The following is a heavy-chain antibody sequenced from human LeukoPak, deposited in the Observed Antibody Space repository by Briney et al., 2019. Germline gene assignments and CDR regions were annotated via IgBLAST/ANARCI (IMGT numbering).Heavy chain of an antibody. D-gene: IGHD3-3*01. CDR2: INHSGGT. J-gene: IGHJ5*02. CDR3: ARVTSEYYDFWSGYYPPSNWFDP. V-gene: IGHV4-34*01. Sequence: SETLSLTCAVYGGSFSGYYWSWIRQPPGKGLEWIGEINHSGGTNYNPSLKSRVTISVDTSKNQFSLKLSSVTAADTAVYYCARVTSEYYDFWSGYYPPSNWFDPWGQGTLVTVSS. CDR1: GGSFSGYY.